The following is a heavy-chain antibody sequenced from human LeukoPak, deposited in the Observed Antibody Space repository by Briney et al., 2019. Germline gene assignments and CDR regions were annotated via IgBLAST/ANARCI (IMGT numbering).Heavy chain of an antibody. Sequence: SETLSLTCTVSGGSISSYCWSWIRQPPGKGLEWIGYIYYSGSTNYNPSLKSRVTISVDTSKNQSSLKLSSVTAADTAVYYCARLLIVDTAMVGSHYFDYWGQGTLVTVSS. J-gene: IGHJ4*02. CDR3: ARLLIVDTAMVGSHYFDY. CDR1: GGSISSYC. V-gene: IGHV4-59*08. D-gene: IGHD5-18*01. CDR2: IYYSGST.